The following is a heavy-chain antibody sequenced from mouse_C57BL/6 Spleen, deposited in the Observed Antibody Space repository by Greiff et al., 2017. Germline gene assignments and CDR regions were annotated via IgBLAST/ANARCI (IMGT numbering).Heavy chain of an antibody. Sequence: QVQLKQSGPELVKPGASVKISCKASGYTFTDYYINWVKQRPGQGLEWIGWIFPGSGSTYYNEKFKGKATLTVDKSSSTAYMLLSSLTSEDSAVYFCARSYYDGSSSLYAMDYWGQGTSVTVSS. V-gene: IGHV1-75*01. J-gene: IGHJ4*01. CDR3: ARSYYDGSSSLYAMDY. CDR2: IFPGSGST. CDR1: GYTFTDYY. D-gene: IGHD1-1*01.